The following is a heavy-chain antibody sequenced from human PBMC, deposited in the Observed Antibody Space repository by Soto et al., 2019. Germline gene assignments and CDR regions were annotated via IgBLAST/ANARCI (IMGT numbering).Heavy chain of an antibody. CDR3: TTQPYGDYAPFDY. CDR2: IKSKTDGGTT. CDR1: GFTFSNAW. J-gene: IGHJ4*02. V-gene: IGHV3-15*07. D-gene: IGHD4-17*01. Sequence: GGSLRLSCAASGFTFSNAWMNWVRQAPGKGLEWVGRIKSKTDGGTTDYAAPVKGRFTISRDDSKNTLYLQMNSLKTEDTAVYYCTTQPYGDYAPFDYWGQGTLVTVSS.